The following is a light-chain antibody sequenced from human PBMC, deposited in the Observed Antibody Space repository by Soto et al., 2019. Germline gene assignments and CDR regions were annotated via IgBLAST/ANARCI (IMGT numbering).Light chain of an antibody. CDR1: QSVLLSSNNKNY. Sequence: DIVMTQSPDSLAVSLGERATINCKSSQSVLLSSNNKNYLAWYQQKPGQPPKLLIYWASARESGVPDRFSGXXXGXXXXXXXXXLXAEDVXXYSCQQYYSDPYTFGQGTKVEI. CDR2: WAS. CDR3: QQYYSDPYT. J-gene: IGKJ2*01. V-gene: IGKV4-1*01.